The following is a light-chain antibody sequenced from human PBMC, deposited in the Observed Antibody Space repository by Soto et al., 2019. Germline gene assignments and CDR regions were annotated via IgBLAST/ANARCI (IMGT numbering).Light chain of an antibody. Sequence: DIQMTQSPSTLSASVGDRVTITCRASQSISSWLAWYRQKPGEAAKLLLYEGSTLERGVTSRFGGSGSGTDFTLTIRSLQPDDFETFYCQQYNTFSRTFGQGTKVEVK. CDR1: QSISSW. V-gene: IGKV1-5*03. CDR3: QQYNTFSRT. J-gene: IGKJ1*01. CDR2: EGS.